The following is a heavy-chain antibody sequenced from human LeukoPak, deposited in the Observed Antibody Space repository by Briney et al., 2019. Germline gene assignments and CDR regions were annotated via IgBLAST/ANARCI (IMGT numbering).Heavy chain of an antibody. J-gene: IGHJ4*02. V-gene: IGHV3-7*01. CDR2: IKQDGSEK. Sequence: PGGSLRLSCAASGFTFSSYWMSWVRQAPGKGLEWVANIKQDGSEKYYVDSVKGRFTISRDNAKNSLYLQMNSPRAEDTAVYYCARDREGYDFWSGYKYWGQGTLVTVSS. D-gene: IGHD3-3*01. CDR1: GFTFSSYW. CDR3: ARDREGYDFWSGYKY.